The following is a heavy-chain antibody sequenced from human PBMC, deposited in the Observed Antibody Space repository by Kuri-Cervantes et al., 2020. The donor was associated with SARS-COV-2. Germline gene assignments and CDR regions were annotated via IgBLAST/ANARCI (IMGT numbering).Heavy chain of an antibody. CDR2: IYYSGST. J-gene: IGHJ4*02. CDR1: GGSISSYY. D-gene: IGHD5-24*01. Sequence: GSLRLSCTVSGGSISSYYWSWIRQPPGKGLEWIGYIYYSGSTNYNPSLKSRVTISVDTSKNQFSLKLSSVTAADTAVYYCARGLFGSRDLRKLQRYFDYWGQGTLVTVSS. CDR3: ARGLFGSRDLRKLQRYFDY. V-gene: IGHV4-59*12.